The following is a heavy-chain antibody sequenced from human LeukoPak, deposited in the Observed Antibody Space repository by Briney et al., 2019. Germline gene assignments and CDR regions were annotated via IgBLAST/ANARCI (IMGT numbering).Heavy chain of an antibody. D-gene: IGHD3-22*01. Sequence: GGSLRLSCAASGFTFSSYSMNWVRQAPGKGLEWVSSISSSSSYIYYADSVKGRFTISRDNAKNSLYLQMNSLRAEDTAVYYCARDHYCDSSGYTHNWFDPWGQGTLVTVSS. V-gene: IGHV3-21*01. CDR2: ISSSSSYI. J-gene: IGHJ5*02. CDR1: GFTFSSYS. CDR3: ARDHYCDSSGYTHNWFDP.